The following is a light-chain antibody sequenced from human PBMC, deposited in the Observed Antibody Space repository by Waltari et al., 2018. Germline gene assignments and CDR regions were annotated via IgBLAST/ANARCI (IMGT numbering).Light chain of an antibody. CDR3: SSFTSSSTWV. V-gene: IGLV2-14*03. Sequence: QSALTQPASVSGSPGQSITISCTGTSSDVGGYNYVSWYQQHPGQAPKLMIYDVNNRPSGVSKRFSGSKSGNTASLTSSRLQAEDEADDYCSSFTSSSTWVFGGGTKLTVL. J-gene: IGLJ3*02. CDR1: SSDVGGYNY. CDR2: DVN.